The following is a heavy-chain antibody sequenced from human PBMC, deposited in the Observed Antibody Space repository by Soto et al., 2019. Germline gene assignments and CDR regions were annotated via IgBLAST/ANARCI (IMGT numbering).Heavy chain of an antibody. D-gene: IGHD2-15*01. Sequence: QVGLQESRPGLVKPSGTLALSCAVSGGSISDNWWSWVRQRPGKGRGWIGESYQGGATNHNPALTSRATILIDQPARQMYLTLNSITAAESAVYYCARHVAVPRTRGFDYWGQGTLVTVSS. CDR1: GGSISDNW. CDR3: ARHVAVPRTRGFDY. V-gene: IGHV4-4*02. J-gene: IGHJ4*02. CDR2: SYQGGAT.